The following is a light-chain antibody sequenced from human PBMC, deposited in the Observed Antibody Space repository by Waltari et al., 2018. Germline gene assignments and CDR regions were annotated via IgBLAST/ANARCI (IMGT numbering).Light chain of an antibody. V-gene: IGLV10-54*04. Sequence: QAGLTQPPSVSKGLRQTATLTCTGDNNNVGYEGATWLQQHQGHPPKLLFYRNNKRPSGLSERFTASRSGSTASLTITGRQTEDEADYYCSAWDRSLGAWVFGGGTKLTVL. J-gene: IGLJ3*02. CDR1: NNNVGYEG. CDR3: SAWDRSLGAWV. CDR2: RNN.